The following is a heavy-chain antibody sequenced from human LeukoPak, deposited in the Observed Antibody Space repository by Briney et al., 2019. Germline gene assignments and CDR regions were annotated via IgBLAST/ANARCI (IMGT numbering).Heavy chain of an antibody. J-gene: IGHJ4*02. CDR3: ASEFDTAMVPKGGY. CDR2: ISSSSSYI. CDR1: GFTFSSYS. V-gene: IGHV3-21*01. D-gene: IGHD5-18*01. Sequence: PGGSLRLSCAASGFTFSSYSMNWVRQAPGKGLEWVSSISSSSSYIYYADSVKGRFTISRDNAKNSLYLQMNSLRAEDTAVYYCASEFDTAMVPKGGYWGQGTLVTVSS.